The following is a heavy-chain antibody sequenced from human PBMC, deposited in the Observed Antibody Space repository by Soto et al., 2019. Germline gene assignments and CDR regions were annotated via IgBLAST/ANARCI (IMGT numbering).Heavy chain of an antibody. Sequence: QVQLVESGGGVVQPGRSLRLSCAASGFTFSSYGMHWVRQAPGKGLEWGAVISYDGSNKYYADSVKGRFTISRDNSKNTLYLQINSLRAEDTAVYYCATSSEQLVRVGVDYWGQGTLVTVSS. CDR3: ATSSEQLVRVGVDY. D-gene: IGHD6-13*01. J-gene: IGHJ4*02. V-gene: IGHV3-30*03. CDR1: GFTFSSYG. CDR2: ISYDGSNK.